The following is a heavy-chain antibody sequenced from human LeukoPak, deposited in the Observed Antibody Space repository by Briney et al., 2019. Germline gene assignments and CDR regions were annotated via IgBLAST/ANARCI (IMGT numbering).Heavy chain of an antibody. CDR2: ISYDGSNK. V-gene: IGHV3-30*03. J-gene: IGHJ3*01. D-gene: IGHD3-22*01. Sequence: PGGSLRLSCEASGFTFSDKWMHWVRQAPGKGLEWVAVISYDGSNKYYADSVKGRFTISRDNTKNTLYLQMNSLRAEDTAVYYCALESGYYYDSSGYWGQGTMVTVSS. CDR1: GFTFSDKW. CDR3: ALESGYYYDSSGY.